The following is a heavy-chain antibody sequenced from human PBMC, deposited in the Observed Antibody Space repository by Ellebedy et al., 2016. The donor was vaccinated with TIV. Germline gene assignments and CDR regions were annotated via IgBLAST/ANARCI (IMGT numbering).Heavy chain of an antibody. CDR3: ARPRGITIFERILYFDL. CDR1: GFTFNSYG. J-gene: IGHJ2*01. V-gene: IGHV3-30*03. D-gene: IGHD3-3*01. Sequence: GESLKISCAASGFTFNSYGMHWVRQAPGKGLEWVAVISYVGNNEDYADSVKGRFTTYRDNSQNTLFLQMASLRVEDTAVYYCARPRGITIFERILYFDLWGRGTLVTVSS. CDR2: ISYVGNNE.